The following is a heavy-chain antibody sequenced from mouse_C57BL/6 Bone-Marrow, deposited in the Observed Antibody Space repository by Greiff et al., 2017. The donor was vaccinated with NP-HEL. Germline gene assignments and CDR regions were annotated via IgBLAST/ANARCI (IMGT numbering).Heavy chain of an antibody. J-gene: IGHJ2*01. CDR2: INPSTGGT. D-gene: IGHD2-10*01. Sequence: EVKLMESGPELVKPGASVKISCKASGYSFTGYYMNWVKQSPEKSLEWIGEINPSTGGTTYNQKFKAKATLTVDKSSSTAYMQLKSLTSEDSAVYYCATNFLLRDYWGQGTTLTVSS. CDR3: ATNFLLRDY. CDR1: GYSFTGYY. V-gene: IGHV1-42*01.